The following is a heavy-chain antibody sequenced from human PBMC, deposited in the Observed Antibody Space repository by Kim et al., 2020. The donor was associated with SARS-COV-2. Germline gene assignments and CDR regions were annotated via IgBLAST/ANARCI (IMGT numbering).Heavy chain of an antibody. J-gene: IGHJ5*02. Sequence: GESLKISCKGSGYSFTSYWIGWVRQMPGKGLEWMGIIYPGDSDTRYSPSFQGQVTISADKSISTAYLQWSSLKASDTAMYYCARRSLPGYSSSWGVGSNWFDPWGQGTLVTVSS. CDR2: IYPGDSDT. CDR1: GYSFTSYW. V-gene: IGHV5-51*01. CDR3: ARRSLPGYSSSWGVGSNWFDP. D-gene: IGHD6-13*01.